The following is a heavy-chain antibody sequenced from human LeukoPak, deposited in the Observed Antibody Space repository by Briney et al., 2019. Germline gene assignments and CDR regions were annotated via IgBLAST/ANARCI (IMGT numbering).Heavy chain of an antibody. CDR3: ATYVPPGVTTYYYYGMDV. J-gene: IGHJ6*02. CDR1: GYTLTELS. CDR2: FDPEDGET. Sequence: ASVKVSCKVSGYTLTELSMHWVRQATGKGLEWMGGFDPEDGETIYAQKFQGRVTMTEDTSTDTAYMELSSLRSEDTAVYYCATYVPPGVTTYYYYGMDVWGQGTTVTVSS. V-gene: IGHV1-24*01. D-gene: IGHD4-17*01.